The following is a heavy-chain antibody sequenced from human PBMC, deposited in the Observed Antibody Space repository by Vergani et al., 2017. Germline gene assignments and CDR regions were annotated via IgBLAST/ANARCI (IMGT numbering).Heavy chain of an antibody. CDR1: GGTFSSYT. Sequence: QVQLVQSGAEVKKPGSSVKVSCKASGGTFSSYTISWVRQAPGQGLEWMGRIIPILGIANYAQKFQGRVTITADKSTSTAYMELSSLRSEDTAVYYCAREVAMGPLGRRSHGYWGQGTLVTVSS. V-gene: IGHV1-69*08. CDR3: AREVAMGPLGRRSHGY. J-gene: IGHJ4*02. CDR2: IIPILGIA. D-gene: IGHD5-12*01.